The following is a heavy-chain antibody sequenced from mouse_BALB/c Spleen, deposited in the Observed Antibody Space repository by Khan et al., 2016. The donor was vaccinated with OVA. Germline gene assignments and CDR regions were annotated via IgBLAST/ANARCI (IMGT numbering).Heavy chain of an antibody. V-gene: IGHV1-7*01. CDR1: GYTFTTYW. CDR3: ARRGLYGIFPY. CDR2: INPSTGYT. J-gene: IGHJ3*01. D-gene: IGHD2-10*02. Sequence: QVQLKQSGAELAKPGASVKMSCTASGYTFTTYWMHWIKQRPGQGLEWIGYINPSTGYTEYNQNFKDKATLTADESSSTAYMHLNSLTSEDSAVYYSARRGLYGIFPYWGQGTLVTVSA.